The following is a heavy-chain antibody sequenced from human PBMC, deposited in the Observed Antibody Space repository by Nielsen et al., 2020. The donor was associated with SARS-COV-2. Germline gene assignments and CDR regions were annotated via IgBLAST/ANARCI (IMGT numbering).Heavy chain of an antibody. CDR3: AGLEWLRGWFDP. D-gene: IGHD3-3*01. Sequence: GESLKISCAASGFTFSSYAMSWVRQAPGKGLEWVSAISGSGGSTYYADSVKGRFTISRDNSKNTLYLQMNSLRAEDTAVYYCAGLEWLRGWFDPWGQGTLVTVSS. V-gene: IGHV3-23*01. CDR1: GFTFSSYA. CDR2: ISGSGGST. J-gene: IGHJ5*02.